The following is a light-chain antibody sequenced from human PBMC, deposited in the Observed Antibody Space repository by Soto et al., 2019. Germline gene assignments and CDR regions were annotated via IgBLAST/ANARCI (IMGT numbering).Light chain of an antibody. J-gene: IGKJ1*01. CDR2: GAS. CDR3: QHYGTTPWT. V-gene: IGKV3-20*01. CDR1: QSVCSRC. Sequence: ETVLTQSPGTLSLSPGERVTLSCRASQSVCSRCLAWYQQKPGQSPRLLIYGASSRATGIPDRFSGSGSGADFTLTLSRLEPEDLAVYYCQHYGTTPWTFGQGTKVGIK.